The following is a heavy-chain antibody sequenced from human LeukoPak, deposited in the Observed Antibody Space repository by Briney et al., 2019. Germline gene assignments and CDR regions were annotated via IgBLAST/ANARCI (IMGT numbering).Heavy chain of an antibody. CDR3: ARWGSSWYNYYYYGMDV. Sequence: ASVKVSCKASGYTFTSYDINWVRQATGQGLEWMGWMNPNSGNTGYAQKFQGRVTMTRNTSISTAYMELSSLRSEDTAVYYCARWGSSWYNYYYYGMDVWGQGTTVTVS. CDR2: MNPNSGNT. D-gene: IGHD6-13*01. CDR1: GYTFTSYD. V-gene: IGHV1-8*01. J-gene: IGHJ6*02.